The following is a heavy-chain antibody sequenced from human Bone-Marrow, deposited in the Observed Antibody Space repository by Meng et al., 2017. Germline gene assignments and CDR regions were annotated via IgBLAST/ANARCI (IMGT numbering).Heavy chain of an antibody. J-gene: IGHJ4*02. D-gene: IGHD3-10*01. CDR3: ARDRITMVRGVIITQNFDY. Sequence: GGSLRLSCAASGFTFTIYAMSWVRQAPGKGLEWVSYISSSGSTIYYADSVKGRFTISRDNAKNSLYLQMNSLRAEDTAVYYCARDRITMVRGVIITQNFDYWGQGTLVTVSS. CDR1: GFTFTIYA. V-gene: IGHV3-48*03. CDR2: ISSSGSTI.